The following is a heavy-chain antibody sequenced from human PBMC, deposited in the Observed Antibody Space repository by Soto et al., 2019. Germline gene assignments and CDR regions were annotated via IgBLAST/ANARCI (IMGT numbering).Heavy chain of an antibody. J-gene: IGHJ4*02. CDR1: GYTFTSYA. D-gene: IGHD6-13*01. CDR2: INTKTVNP. Sequence: QVQLGQSGSELKKPGASVKVSCKASGYTFTSYAMTWVRQAPGQGLDWMGWINTKTVNPTYPQGFTGRFVFSLDTYVSTAYLQICSLKAEDTAVYYCEGQEGEAAGIWGQGTLVTVSS. CDR3: EGQEGEAAGI. V-gene: IGHV7-4-1*01.